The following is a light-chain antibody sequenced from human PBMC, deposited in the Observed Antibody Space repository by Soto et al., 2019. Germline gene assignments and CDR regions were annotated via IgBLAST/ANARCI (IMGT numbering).Light chain of an antibody. J-gene: IGKJ4*01. CDR3: QQYDSLPLT. V-gene: IGKV1-5*01. CDR2: DAY. CDR1: QSISSW. Sequence: DIQMTQSPSTLSASVGDRVNINCRASQSISSWLAWYQQKPGKAPRLLIYDAYNLQTGVPSRFSGSKSGTDFTLTINALQPEDFGTYFCQQYDSLPLTFGGGTKVDI.